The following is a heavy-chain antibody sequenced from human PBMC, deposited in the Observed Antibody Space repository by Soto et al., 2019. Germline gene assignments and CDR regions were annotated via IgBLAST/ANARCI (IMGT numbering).Heavy chain of an antibody. Sequence: DTLSLSGRVSGEDNSGFSWDRVRQPPGEGLEWIGLIFANGHADYNPSLKSRVTMSVDASKNQFSLRLTSMTAADTAVYYCVASLAASGLNGLAPWGRGTRVTVSS. J-gene: IGHJ5*02. D-gene: IGHD6-13*01. CDR1: GEDNSGFS. V-gene: IGHV4-4*07. CDR2: IFANGHA. CDR3: VASLAASGLNGLAP.